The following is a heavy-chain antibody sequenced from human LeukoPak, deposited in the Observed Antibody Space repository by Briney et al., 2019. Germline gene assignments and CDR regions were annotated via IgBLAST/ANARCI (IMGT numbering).Heavy chain of an antibody. J-gene: IGHJ2*01. CDR2: IKQDGSEK. D-gene: IGHD3-22*01. CDR3: PSFDSSGYYYGWYFDL. V-gene: IGHV3-7*01. Sequence: GSLRLSCAASGFTFSSYWMSWVRQAPGKGLECVANIKQDGSEKYYVDSVKGRFTISRDNAKNSLYLQMNSLRAEDTAVYYCPSFDSSGYYYGWYFDLWGRGTLVTVSS. CDR1: GFTFSSYW.